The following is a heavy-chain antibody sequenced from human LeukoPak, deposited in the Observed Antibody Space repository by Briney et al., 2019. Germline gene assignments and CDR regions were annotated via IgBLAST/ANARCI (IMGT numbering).Heavy chain of an antibody. CDR3: ARTHPTGYFDY. CDR2: IHDGGIT. J-gene: IGHJ4*02. V-gene: IGHV3-53*01. D-gene: IGHD1-14*01. CDR1: GFTVISNY. Sequence: GKSLRLSCAASGFTVISNYMSWVRQAPGKGLECVPVIHDGGITYYADSVKGRFTISRDNSKNTVYLQMNSLRAGDTAVYYCARTHPTGYFDYWGQGTLVTVSS.